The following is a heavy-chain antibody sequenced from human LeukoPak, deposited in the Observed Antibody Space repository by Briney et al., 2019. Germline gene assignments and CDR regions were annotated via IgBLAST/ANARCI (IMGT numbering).Heavy chain of an antibody. CDR1: GFTVSSNY. CDR3: AREVGATSDY. Sequence: PGGSLRLSCAASGFTVSSNYMSWVRQAPGKGLERASVIYSGGSTYYADSVEGRFTISRDNSKNTLYLQMNSLRAEDTAVYYCAREVGATSDYWGQGTLVTVSS. V-gene: IGHV3-66*01. D-gene: IGHD1-26*01. J-gene: IGHJ4*02. CDR2: IYSGGST.